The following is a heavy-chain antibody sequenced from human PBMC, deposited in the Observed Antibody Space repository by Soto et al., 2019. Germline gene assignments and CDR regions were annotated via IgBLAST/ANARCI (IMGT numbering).Heavy chain of an antibody. V-gene: IGHV5-51*01. CDR2: IYPGDSDT. Sequence: AGESLKISCXGSGYSFTSYWIGWVRQMPGKGLEWMGIIYPGDSDTRYSPSFQGQVTISADKSISTAYLQWSSLKASDTAMYYCARRYSSSWYSYYYYGMDVWGQGTTVTVS. CDR1: GYSFTSYW. CDR3: ARRYSSSWYSYYYYGMDV. D-gene: IGHD6-13*01. J-gene: IGHJ6*02.